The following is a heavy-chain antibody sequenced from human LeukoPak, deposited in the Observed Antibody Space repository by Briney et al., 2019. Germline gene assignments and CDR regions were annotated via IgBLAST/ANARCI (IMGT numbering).Heavy chain of an antibody. CDR1: GFTFSSYW. D-gene: IGHD6-6*01. CDR2: IKQDGSEK. CDR3: ARGGAARRYNFDY. J-gene: IGHJ4*02. V-gene: IGHV3-7*01. Sequence: GGSLRLSCAASGFTFSSYWMSWVRQAPGKGLEWVANIKQDGSEKYYVDSVKGRFTISRDNAKNSLYLQMNSLRAEDTAVYYCARGGAARRYNFDYWGQGTLVTVSS.